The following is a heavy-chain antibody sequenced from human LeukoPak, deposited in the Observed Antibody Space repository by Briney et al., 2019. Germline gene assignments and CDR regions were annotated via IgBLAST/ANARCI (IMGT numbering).Heavy chain of an antibody. CDR1: GFTVSSNY. CDR3: ALGSVSRYYFDY. J-gene: IGHJ4*02. D-gene: IGHD3-16*02. V-gene: IGHV3-53*01. CDR2: IYSTGNT. Sequence: GGSLRLSCAASGFTVSSNYIKWARQHRGKGLEWVSVIYSTGNTYYSDSVKGRFTISRDKSTNTVLLKMNSLRAEDTAVYYCALGSVSRYYFDYWGQGTLVTVSS.